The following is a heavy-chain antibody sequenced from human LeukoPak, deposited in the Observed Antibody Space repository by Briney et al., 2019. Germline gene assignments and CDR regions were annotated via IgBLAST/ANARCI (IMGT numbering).Heavy chain of an antibody. D-gene: IGHD2-15*01. J-gene: IGHJ4*02. CDR2: ISSSSSYI. CDR3: ARDVEWWLGESQGSCFDY. V-gene: IGHV3-21*01. CDR1: GFTFSSYS. Sequence: GGSLRLSCAASGFTFSSYSMNWVRQAPGKGLEWVSSISSSSSYIYYADSVKGRFTISRDNAKNSLYLQMNSLRAEDTAVYYCARDVEWWLGESQGSCFDYWGQGTLVTVSS.